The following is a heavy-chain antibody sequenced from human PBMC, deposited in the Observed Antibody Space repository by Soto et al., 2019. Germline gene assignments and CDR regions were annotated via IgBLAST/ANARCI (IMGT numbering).Heavy chain of an antibody. CDR2: IHRDGST. CDR3: ARGKGIGWYESSDY. CDR1: GFTVSISY. J-gene: IGHJ4*02. Sequence: EVQLVESGGGLIQPGESLRLSCAASGFTVSISYMSWVRQAPGKGLEWVSTIHRDGSTYYADSVEGRFTISRDNSKNTLYLQMNSLRAEDTATYYCARGKGIGWYESSDYWGQGTLVTVSS. V-gene: IGHV3-53*01. D-gene: IGHD6-19*01.